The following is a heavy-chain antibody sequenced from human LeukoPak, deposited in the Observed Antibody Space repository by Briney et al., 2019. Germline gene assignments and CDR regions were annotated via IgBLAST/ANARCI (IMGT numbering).Heavy chain of an antibody. J-gene: IGHJ4*02. Sequence: AGGSLRLSCAASGFTFSSYWMSWVRQAPGKGLEWVANIKQDGSEKYYVDSVKGRFTISRDNAKNSLYLQMNSLRAEDTAVYYCANNPYYDFWSGYLNWGQGTLVTVSS. V-gene: IGHV3-7*01. D-gene: IGHD3-3*01. CDR3: ANNPYYDFWSGYLN. CDR2: IKQDGSEK. CDR1: GFTFSSYW.